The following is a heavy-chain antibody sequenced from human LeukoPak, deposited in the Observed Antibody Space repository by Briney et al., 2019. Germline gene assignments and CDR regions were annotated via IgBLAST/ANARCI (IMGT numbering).Heavy chain of an antibody. V-gene: IGHV4-4*07. CDR2: IYTSGST. Sequence: SETLSLTCTVSGGSISSYYWSWIRQPAGKGLEWIGRIYTSGSTNYNPSLKSRVTMSVDTSKNQFSLKLSSVTAADTAVYYCAREYRSGWYARWFDPWGQGTLVTVSS. CDR1: GGSISSYY. D-gene: IGHD6-19*01. CDR3: AREYRSGWYARWFDP. J-gene: IGHJ5*02.